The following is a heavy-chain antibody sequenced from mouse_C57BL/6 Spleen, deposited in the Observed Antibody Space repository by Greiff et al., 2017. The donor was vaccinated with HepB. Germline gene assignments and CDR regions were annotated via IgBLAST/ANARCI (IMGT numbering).Heavy chain of an antibody. J-gene: IGHJ1*03. Sequence: EVKLMESGPGLVKPSQSLSLTCSVTGYSITSGYYWNWIRQFPGNKLEWMGYISYDGSNNYNPSLKNRISITRDTSKNQFFLKLNSVTTEDTATYYCARDLTGSYWYFDVWGTGTTVTVSS. V-gene: IGHV3-6*01. CDR1: GYSITSGYY. CDR2: ISYDGSN. CDR3: ARDLTGSYWYFDV. D-gene: IGHD4-1*01.